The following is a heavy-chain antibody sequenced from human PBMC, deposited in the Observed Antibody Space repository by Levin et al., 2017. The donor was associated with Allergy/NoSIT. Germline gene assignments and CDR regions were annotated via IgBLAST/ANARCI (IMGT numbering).Heavy chain of an antibody. CDR2: IYYSGST. D-gene: IGHD1-14*01. V-gene: IGHV4-39*07. CDR3: ARVALTDAFDI. J-gene: IGHJ3*02. Sequence: SSETLSLTCTVSGDSISSNNHYWGWLRQPPGTGLEWIGHIYYSGSTYYNPSLKSRLTISLDTPKNPFSLYFGSVTAADTAVYYCARVALTDAFDIWGQGTMVTVSS. CDR1: GDSISSNNHY.